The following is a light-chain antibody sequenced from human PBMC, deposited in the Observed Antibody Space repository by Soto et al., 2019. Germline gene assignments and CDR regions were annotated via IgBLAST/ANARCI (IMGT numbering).Light chain of an antibody. CDR1: QSISSY. CDR3: QQYNSYSWT. CDR2: DAS. Sequence: DIQMTQSPSSLSAAVGDRFTITCRASQSISSYLNWYQQKPGKAPKLLIYDASSLESGVPSRFSGSGSGTEFTLTISSLQPDDLATYYCQQYNSYSWTFGQGTKVDIK. V-gene: IGKV1-5*01. J-gene: IGKJ1*01.